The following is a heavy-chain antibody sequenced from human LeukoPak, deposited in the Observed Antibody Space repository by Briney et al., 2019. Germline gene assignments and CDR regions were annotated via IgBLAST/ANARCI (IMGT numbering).Heavy chain of an antibody. CDR2: IGGSGGDI. CDR3: AIDPNWGIHY. V-gene: IGHV3-23*01. D-gene: IGHD7-27*01. Sequence: GGSLRLSCAASGFAFSTYTMYWVRQPPGKGLEWVSIIGGSGGDIHYADSVKGRFTISRDNSKNTLYLQMNSLRVEDTAIYYCAIDPNWGIHYWGQGVLVTVSS. J-gene: IGHJ4*02. CDR1: GFAFSTYT.